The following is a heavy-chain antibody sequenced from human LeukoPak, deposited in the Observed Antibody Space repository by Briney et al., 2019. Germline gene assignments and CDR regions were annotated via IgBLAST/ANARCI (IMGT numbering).Heavy chain of an antibody. Sequence: ASVKVSCKASGYTFTGYYMHWVRPAPGQGLEWMGWINPNSGGTNYAQKFQGRVTMTRDTSISTAYMELSRLRSDDTAVYYCARGGSSWYGYYYYYMDVWGKGTTVTVSS. J-gene: IGHJ6*03. CDR1: GYTFTGYY. CDR2: INPNSGGT. CDR3: ARGGSSWYGYYYYYMDV. V-gene: IGHV1-2*02. D-gene: IGHD6-13*01.